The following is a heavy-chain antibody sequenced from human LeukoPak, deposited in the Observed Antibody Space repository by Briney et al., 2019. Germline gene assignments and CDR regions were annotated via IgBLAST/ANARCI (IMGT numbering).Heavy chain of an antibody. CDR1: GYTFTSYD. Sequence: ASVKVSCKASGYTFTSYDINWVRQATGQGLEWMGSMNPNSGNTDYAQKFQGRVTMTRDTSTSTAYMELSSLRSEDTAVYYCARVHYSGSYFSQNYFDYWVQGTLVTVSS. D-gene: IGHD1-26*01. V-gene: IGHV1-8*01. J-gene: IGHJ4*02. CDR3: ARVHYSGSYFSQNYFDY. CDR2: MNPNSGNT.